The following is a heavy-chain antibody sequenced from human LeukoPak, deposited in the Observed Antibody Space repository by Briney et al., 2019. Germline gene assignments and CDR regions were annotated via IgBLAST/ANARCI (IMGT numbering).Heavy chain of an antibody. J-gene: IGHJ6*02. Sequence: GGSLRLSCATSAFTFSSFWMSWVRQAPGKGLEWVANIKQDGSEKYYVDSVKGRFTLSRDNAKNSLYLQMNSLRAEDTAVYYCARGLWFGELIPAGGMDVWGQGTTVTVSS. CDR3: ARGLWFGELIPAGGMDV. D-gene: IGHD3-10*01. V-gene: IGHV3-7*01. CDR1: AFTFSSFW. CDR2: IKQDGSEK.